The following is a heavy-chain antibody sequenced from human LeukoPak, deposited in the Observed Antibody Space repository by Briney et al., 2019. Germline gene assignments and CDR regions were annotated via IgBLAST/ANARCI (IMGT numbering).Heavy chain of an antibody. D-gene: IGHD3-22*01. CDR2: VSPGDSDT. Sequence: GESLKISCKGSRYSFTTYRIGWVRQMPGKGLEWMGVVSPGDSDTRYSPSFQGQVTISADKSISTAYLQWSSLKASDTAMYYCARHLDDSSGYYYRTMYYFDYWGQGTLVTVSS. V-gene: IGHV5-51*01. J-gene: IGHJ4*02. CDR3: ARHLDDSSGYYYRTMYYFDY. CDR1: RYSFTTYR.